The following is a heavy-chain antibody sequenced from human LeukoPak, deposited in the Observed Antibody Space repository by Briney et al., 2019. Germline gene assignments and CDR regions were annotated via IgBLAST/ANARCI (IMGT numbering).Heavy chain of an antibody. V-gene: IGHV6-1*01. CDR2: TYYRSKWYN. CDR3: ARDAEGYSSSWYYWFDP. J-gene: IGHJ5*02. D-gene: IGHD6-13*01. CDR1: GDSVSSNSAA. Sequence: SETLSLTCAISGDSVSSNSAAWNWIRQSPSRGLEWLGRTYYRSKWYNDYAVSVKSRITINPDTSKNQFSLQLNSVTPEDTAVYYCARDAEGYSSSWYYWFDPWGQGTLVTVSS.